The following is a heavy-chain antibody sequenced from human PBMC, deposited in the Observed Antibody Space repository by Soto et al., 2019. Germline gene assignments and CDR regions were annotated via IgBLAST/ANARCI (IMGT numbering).Heavy chain of an antibody. D-gene: IGHD3-22*01. CDR1: GGSISSTSYY. Sequence: SETLSLTCTVSGGSISSTSYYWGWIRQPPGKGLEWIGSIYYSGSTYYNPSLLSRVTISVDTSKNQFSLKLSSVTAADTAVYYCASYYYDSSGYYYVPGVYWGQGTLVTVSS. CDR3: ASYYYDSSGYYYVPGVY. V-gene: IGHV4-39*01. J-gene: IGHJ4*02. CDR2: IYYSGST.